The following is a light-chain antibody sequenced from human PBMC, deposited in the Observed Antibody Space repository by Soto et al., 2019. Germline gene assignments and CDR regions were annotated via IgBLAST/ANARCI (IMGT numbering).Light chain of an antibody. Sequence: QSALTQPRSVSGSPGQSVTISCTGTSSDVGAYNSVSWYQQHPGKAPKFMIYDVSKRPSGVPDRFSGSKSGNTASLTISGLQAEDEADYYCCSYAGTYSYVFGTGTKV. V-gene: IGLV2-11*01. CDR3: CSYAGTYSYV. CDR2: DVS. CDR1: SSDVGAYNS. J-gene: IGLJ1*01.